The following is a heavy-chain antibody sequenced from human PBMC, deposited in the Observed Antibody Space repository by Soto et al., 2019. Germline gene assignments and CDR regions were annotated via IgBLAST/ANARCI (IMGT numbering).Heavy chain of an antibody. CDR2: INTYNGNT. J-gene: IGHJ6*02. V-gene: IGHV1-18*01. CDR1: GYTFTRYG. D-gene: IGHD3-16*01. CDR3: AMVDVYVTPSPQDV. Sequence: QVQLVQSGAEVKNPGASVKVSCKASGYTFTRYGIGWARQAPGQGLEWMGWINTYNGNTNYAQNVQGRVTLTTDTXPITAYMELRSLRSNDTAIYYCAMVDVYVTPSPQDVWGQGTTVIVSS.